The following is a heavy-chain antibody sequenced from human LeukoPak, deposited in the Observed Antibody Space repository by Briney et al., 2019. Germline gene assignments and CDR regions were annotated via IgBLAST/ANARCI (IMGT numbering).Heavy chain of an antibody. J-gene: IGHJ4*02. CDR2: INPSGGST. CDR1: GYTFTSYY. CDR3: ARDGGYYGSGSYYPLRL. V-gene: IGHV1-46*01. Sequence: ASVKVSCKASGYTFTSYYMHWVRQAPGQGLEWMGIINPSGGSTSYAQKFQGRVTMTRDTSTSTVYMELSSLRSEDTAVYYCARDGGYYGSGSYYPLRLWGQGTLVTVSS. D-gene: IGHD3-10*01.